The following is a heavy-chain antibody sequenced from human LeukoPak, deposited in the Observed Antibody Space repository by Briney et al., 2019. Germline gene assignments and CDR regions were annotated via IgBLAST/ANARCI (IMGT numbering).Heavy chain of an antibody. CDR2: IYYSGST. D-gene: IGHD5-24*01. J-gene: IGHJ5*02. CDR3: AREMALFDP. V-gene: IGHV4-39*07. Sequence: SETLSLTCTVSGGSISGSSYYWGWIRQPPGKGLEWIGSIYYSGSTYYNPSLKSRVTISVDTSKNQFSLKLSSVTAADTAVYYCAREMALFDPWGQGTLVTVSS. CDR1: GGSISGSSYY.